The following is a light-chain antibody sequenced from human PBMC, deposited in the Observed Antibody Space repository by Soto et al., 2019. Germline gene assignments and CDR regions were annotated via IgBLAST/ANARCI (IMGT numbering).Light chain of an antibody. Sequence: AIQLTQSPSSLSASVGDRVTITCRASQGISSALAWYQQKPGKAPKLLIYDASSLESGVPSRFSGSGSGTDFTLTISSLRPEDFATYYCQQFNSYLGVTFGGGTKVEIK. CDR2: DAS. CDR3: QQFNSYLGVT. CDR1: QGISSA. J-gene: IGKJ4*01. V-gene: IGKV1-13*02.